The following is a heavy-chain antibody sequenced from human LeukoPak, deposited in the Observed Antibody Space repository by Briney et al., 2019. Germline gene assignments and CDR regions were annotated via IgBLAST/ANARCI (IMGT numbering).Heavy chain of an antibody. D-gene: IGHD5-18*01. CDR2: ISSSGSTI. J-gene: IGHJ4*02. Sequence: GGSLRLSCAASGFTFSSYEMNLVRQAPGKGLEWVSYISSSGSTIYYADSVKGRFTISRDNAKNSLYLQMNSLRAEDTAVYYCARVGRSRDTAMALDYWGQGTLVTVSS. V-gene: IGHV3-48*03. CDR3: ARVGRSRDTAMALDY. CDR1: GFTFSSYE.